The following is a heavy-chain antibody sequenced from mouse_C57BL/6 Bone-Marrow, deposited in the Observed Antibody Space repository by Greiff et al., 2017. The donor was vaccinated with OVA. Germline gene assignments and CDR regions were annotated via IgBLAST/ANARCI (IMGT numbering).Heavy chain of an antibody. J-gene: IGHJ2*01. D-gene: IGHD1-1*01. V-gene: IGHV1-69*01. Sequence: VQLQQPGAELVMPGASVKLSCKASGYTFTSYWMHWVKQRPGQGLEWIGEIDPSDSYTNYNQKFKGKSTLTVDKSSSTAYMQLSSLTSEDSAVYYCARGYGSSYVYYFDYWGQGTTLTVSS. CDR1: GYTFTSYW. CDR2: IDPSDSYT. CDR3: ARGYGSSYVYYFDY.